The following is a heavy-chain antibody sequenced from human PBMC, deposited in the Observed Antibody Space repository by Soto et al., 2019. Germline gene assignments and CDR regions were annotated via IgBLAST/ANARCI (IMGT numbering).Heavy chain of an antibody. CDR1: GGSISSGGYY. D-gene: IGHD3-3*02. CDR3: ARSLHFWSGYRRNYYGMDV. J-gene: IGHJ6*02. Sequence: SETLSLTCTVSGGSISSGGYYWSWIRQHPGKGLEWIGYIYYSGSTYYNPSLKSRVTISVDTSKNQFSLKLSSVTAADTAVYYCARSLHFWSGYRRNYYGMDVCGQGTTVTVSS. CDR2: IYYSGST. V-gene: IGHV4-31*03.